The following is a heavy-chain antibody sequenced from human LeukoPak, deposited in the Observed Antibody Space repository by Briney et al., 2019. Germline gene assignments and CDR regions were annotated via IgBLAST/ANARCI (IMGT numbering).Heavy chain of an antibody. Sequence: PGGSLRLSCAASGFTVSGTYMTWVRQAPGKGLEWVSSIYGAESTNYADSVKGRFTISRDNAKNTLYLQMNSLRAENTAVYYCAREVNWFDPWGQGTLVTVSS. CDR3: AREVNWFDP. V-gene: IGHV3-53*01. CDR1: GFTVSGTY. J-gene: IGHJ5*02. CDR2: IYGAEST.